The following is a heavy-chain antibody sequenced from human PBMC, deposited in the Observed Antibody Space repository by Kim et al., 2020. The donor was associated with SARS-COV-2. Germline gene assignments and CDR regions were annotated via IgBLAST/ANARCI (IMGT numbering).Heavy chain of an antibody. CDR3: ARDRQVVVAATHPTHGWFDP. J-gene: IGHJ5*02. Sequence: ASVKVSCKASGYTFTSYYMHWVRQAPGQGLEWMGIINPSGGSTSYAQKFQGRVTMTRDTSTSTVYMELSSLRSEDTAVYYCARDRQVVVAATHPTHGWFDPWGQGTLVTVSS. CDR2: INPSGGST. D-gene: IGHD2-15*01. V-gene: IGHV1-46*01. CDR1: GYTFTSYY.